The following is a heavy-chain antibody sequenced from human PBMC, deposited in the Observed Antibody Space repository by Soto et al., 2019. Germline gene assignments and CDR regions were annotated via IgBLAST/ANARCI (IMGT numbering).Heavy chain of an antibody. CDR3: ASLGAMVRGVINGPNYYYYGMDV. V-gene: IGHV1-69*06. Sequence: QVQLVQSGAEVKKPGSSVKVSCKASGGTFSSYAISWVRQAPGQGLDWMGGIIPIFGTANYAQKFQGRVTITADKSTSTAYMELSSLRSEDAAEYYCASLGAMVRGVINGPNYYYYGMDVWGQGTTVTVSS. CDR2: IIPIFGTA. D-gene: IGHD3-10*01. CDR1: GGTFSSYA. J-gene: IGHJ6*02.